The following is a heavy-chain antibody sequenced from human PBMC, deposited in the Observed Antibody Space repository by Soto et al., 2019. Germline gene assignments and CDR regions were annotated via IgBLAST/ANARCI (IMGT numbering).Heavy chain of an antibody. CDR1: GGSISSGGYY. CDR2: IYYSGST. CDR3: ARGPSMYCGGDCYFDYFDY. Sequence: QVQLQESGPGLVKPSQTLSLTCTVSGGSISSGGYYWSWIRQHPGKGLEWIGYIYYSGSTYYNPSLKSRVTISVDTSKNQFSLKLSSVTAADTAVYYCARGPSMYCGGDCYFDYFDYWGQGPLVTVSS. V-gene: IGHV4-31*03. D-gene: IGHD2-21*02. J-gene: IGHJ4*02.